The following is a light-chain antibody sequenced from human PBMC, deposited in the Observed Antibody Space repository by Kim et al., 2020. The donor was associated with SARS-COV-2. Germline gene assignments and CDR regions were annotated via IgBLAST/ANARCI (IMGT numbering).Light chain of an antibody. CDR3: QQRGGWPAALT. CDR1: HRVGIS. Sequence: AGEGATLSCRASHRVGISLAWYKQTLGQAPRLLIYDASIRATGISDRFSGSGSGTAFTLTIGSREPRDFAIYYCQQRGGWPAALTFGGGTKLEI. CDR2: DAS. J-gene: IGKJ4*02. V-gene: IGKV3-11*01.